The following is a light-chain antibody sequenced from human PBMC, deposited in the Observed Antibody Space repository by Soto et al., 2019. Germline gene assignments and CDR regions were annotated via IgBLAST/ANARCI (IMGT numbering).Light chain of an antibody. J-gene: IGKJ1*01. CDR3: QQYDTTPRT. CDR1: QSVNSRY. Sequence: DIVLTQSPDTLSLSPGERATLSCRASQSVNSRYFAWYQQKPGQPPRLLIYAASSRAAGIPDRFIGSGSGTDFTLTVSRLEPKDFAVYYCQQYDTTPRTFGQGTKVEI. V-gene: IGKV3-20*01. CDR2: AAS.